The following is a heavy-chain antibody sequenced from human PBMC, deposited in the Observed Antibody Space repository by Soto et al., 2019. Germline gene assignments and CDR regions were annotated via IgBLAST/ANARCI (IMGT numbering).Heavy chain of an antibody. V-gene: IGHV5-51*01. J-gene: IGHJ4*02. CDR2: IFPDDSDI. CDR3: ARRISWYYFDS. D-gene: IGHD1-1*01. Sequence: GESLKISCQASGYSFNRYWIGWVRQMPGQGLEWMGVIFPDDSDIRHSPAFRGQVTISADKSINTVYLQYTGLKASDTATYYCARRISWYYFDSWGQGTPVTVSS. CDR1: GYSFNRYW.